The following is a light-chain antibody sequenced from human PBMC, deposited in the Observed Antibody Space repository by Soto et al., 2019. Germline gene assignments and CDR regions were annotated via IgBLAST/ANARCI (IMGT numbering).Light chain of an antibody. CDR1: NSDVGGYDY. CDR2: DVT. CDR3: SSFAGSYTHV. Sequence: QSALTQPRSVSGSPGQAVTFSCTGTNSDVGGYDYVSWYQQLPGEAPKLIVYDVTKRPSGVPNRFSGSKSGNTASLTISGLQAEDEADYFCSSFAGSYTHVFGSGTNVTVL. V-gene: IGLV2-11*01. J-gene: IGLJ1*01.